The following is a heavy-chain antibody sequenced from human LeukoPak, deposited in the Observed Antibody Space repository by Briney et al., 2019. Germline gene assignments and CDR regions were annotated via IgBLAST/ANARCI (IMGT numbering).Heavy chain of an antibody. CDR2: MKEDGGEI. CDR1: GFPFSNYW. J-gene: IGHJ4*02. V-gene: IGHV3-7*03. CDR3: ARAGGLLRYFDWLFEAYFDY. D-gene: IGHD3-9*01. Sequence: GGSLRLSCAGSGFPFSNYWMAWVRQAPGEGLEWVANMKEDGGEINYVDSVKGRFTISRDNAKNSLYLQMNSLRAEDTAVYYCARAGGLLRYFDWLFEAYFDYWGQGTLVTVSS.